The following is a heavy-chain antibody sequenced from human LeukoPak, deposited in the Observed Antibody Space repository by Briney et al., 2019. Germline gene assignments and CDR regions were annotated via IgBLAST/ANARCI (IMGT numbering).Heavy chain of an antibody. CDR2: IWYDGSNK. V-gene: IGHV3-33*01. Sequence: GGSLRLSCAASGFTFSGYPIHWVRQAPGKGLEWVAVIWYDGSNKYYADSVKGRFTISRDNSKKTLYLQMNNLRAEDTAVYYCARKKRVDTDSIMVYYYYAMDVWGQGTTVTVSS. D-gene: IGHD5-18*01. CDR3: ARKKRVDTDSIMVYYYYAMDV. CDR1: GFTFSGYP. J-gene: IGHJ6*02.